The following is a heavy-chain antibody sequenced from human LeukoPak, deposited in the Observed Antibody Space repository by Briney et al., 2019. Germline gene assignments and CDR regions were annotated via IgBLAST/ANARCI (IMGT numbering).Heavy chain of an antibody. V-gene: IGHV1-46*01. CDR2: INPSGGST. J-gene: IGHJ3*02. CDR3: ARDGYHDRDAFDI. CDR1: GYTFTSYY. D-gene: IGHD3-22*01. Sequence: ASVTVSCKASGYTFTSYYMHWVRQAPGQGLEWMGIINPSGGSTSYAQKFQGRVTITADKSTSTAYMELSSLRSEDTAVYYCARDGYHDRDAFDIWGQGTMVTVSS.